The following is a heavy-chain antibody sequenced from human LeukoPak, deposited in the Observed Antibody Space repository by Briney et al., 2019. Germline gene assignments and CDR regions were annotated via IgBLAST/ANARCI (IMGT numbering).Heavy chain of an antibody. CDR3: AKGGASVTRYVDY. D-gene: IGHD4-17*01. Sequence: GSLRLSCAASGFTFTSHGMHWVRQAPGKGLEWVGIMSNSGENTFYGEAVKGRFTISRDNSQNTLYLQMNSLRPEDTAVYYCAKGGASVTRYVDYWGQGTLVTVSS. V-gene: IGHV3-30*18. CDR1: GFTFTSHG. J-gene: IGHJ4*02. CDR2: MSNSGENT.